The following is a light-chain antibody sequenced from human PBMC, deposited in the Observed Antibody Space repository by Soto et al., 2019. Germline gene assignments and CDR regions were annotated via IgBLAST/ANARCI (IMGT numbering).Light chain of an antibody. CDR2: GAS. CDR3: QQYAASPWT. Sequence: EIVLTQSPGTLSLSPRKRATLSCRASQTVTSNSLAWYQQKPGQAPRLLIYGASSRATGIPDRFSGSGSGTDFTLTIASLEPEDFAVYSCQQYAASPWTFGQGTKVEIK. V-gene: IGKV3-20*01. CDR1: QTVTSNS. J-gene: IGKJ1*01.